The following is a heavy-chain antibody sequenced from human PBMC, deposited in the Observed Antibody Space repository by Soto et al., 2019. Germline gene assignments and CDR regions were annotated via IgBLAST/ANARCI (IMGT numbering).Heavy chain of an antibody. CDR2: ISTYNPKI. D-gene: IGHD6-6*01. V-gene: IGHV1-18*01. CDR3: AKLTSSGSIFDY. CDR1: GYSFSSYG. J-gene: IGHJ4*02. Sequence: QVQLVQSGAEVKKPGASVKVSCKASGYSFSSYGISWVRQAPGQGLEWMGWISTYNPKIKYAQNLQDRVTMITDTSTNTAYLELRSLTSDDTAVYYCAKLTSSGSIFDYWGQGTLVTVSS.